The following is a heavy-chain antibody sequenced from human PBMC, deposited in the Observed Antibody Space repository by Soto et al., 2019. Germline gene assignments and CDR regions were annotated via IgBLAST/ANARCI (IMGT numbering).Heavy chain of an antibody. V-gene: IGHV4-30-4*08. D-gene: IGHD5-18*01. CDR1: GGSVSGDNYF. CDR2: ISNSGST. Sequence: PSETLSLTCTVSGGSVSGDNYFWSWIRQPPGKGLEWVGYISNSGSTGYNPSLKTRLSMSVDRSKNQFTLRLTSVTAADTAVYFCAPERGSTYGYFDYWGHGTQVTVSS. CDR3: APERGSTYGYFDY. J-gene: IGHJ4*01.